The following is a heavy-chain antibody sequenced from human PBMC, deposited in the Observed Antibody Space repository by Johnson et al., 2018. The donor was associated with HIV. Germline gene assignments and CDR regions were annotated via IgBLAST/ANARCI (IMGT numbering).Heavy chain of an antibody. V-gene: IGHV3-23*04. D-gene: IGHD2-8*01. CDR2: IGYSASDT. Sequence: VQLVESGGGVVRPGGSLRLSCAASGFTFSNAWMSWVRQAPGKGLEWVSSIGYSASDTYYADSVKGRFTISRDNSNNRLYLQMNSLRAEDTAIYYCAKDGAAPASYGAFDIWGQGTMVTVSS. CDR1: GFTFSNAW. J-gene: IGHJ3*02. CDR3: AKDGAAPASYGAFDI.